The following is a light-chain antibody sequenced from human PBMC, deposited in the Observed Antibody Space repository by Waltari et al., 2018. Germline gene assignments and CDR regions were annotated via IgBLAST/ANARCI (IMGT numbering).Light chain of an antibody. V-gene: IGLV2-14*01. Sequence: QSALTQPASVSGSPGQSIPISCTGISSELHGYKHVSWSQKYPGKAPKLIIYEVSNRPSWVSNRFSGSKSGNTASLSISGLQAEDEADYYCTSYISGTTLVIFGGGTKLTVL. CDR2: EVS. J-gene: IGLJ2*01. CDR1: SSELHGYKH. CDR3: TSYISGTTLVI.